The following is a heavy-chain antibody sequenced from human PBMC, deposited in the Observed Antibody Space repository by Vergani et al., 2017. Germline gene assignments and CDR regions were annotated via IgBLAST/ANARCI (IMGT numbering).Heavy chain of an antibody. Sequence: EVQLLESGGGLIQPGGSLRLSCAASGFTVSSNYMSWVRQAPGKGLEWVSVIYSGGSTYYADSVKGRFTISRDNSKNTLYLQMNSLRAEDTAVYYCARATTVVFIDYWGQGTLVTVSS. V-gene: IGHV3-53*01. CDR3: ARATTVVFIDY. CDR2: IYSGGST. D-gene: IGHD4-11*01. CDR1: GFTVSSNY. J-gene: IGHJ4*02.